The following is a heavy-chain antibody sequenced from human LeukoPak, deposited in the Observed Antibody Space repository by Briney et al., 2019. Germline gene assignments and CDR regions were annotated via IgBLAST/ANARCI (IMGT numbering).Heavy chain of an antibody. V-gene: IGHV4-59*01. CDR3: ARDNYRDGVDV. J-gene: IGHJ6*02. CDR2: IYYSGST. Sequence: SETLSLTCTVSGGSISTYYWTWIRQPPGKGLEWIGHIYYSGSTNYNPSLKSRVSISVDTSKNQFSLKLTSVTAADTAVYYCARDNYRDGVDVWGQGTTVTVS. CDR1: GGSISTYY. D-gene: IGHD5-24*01.